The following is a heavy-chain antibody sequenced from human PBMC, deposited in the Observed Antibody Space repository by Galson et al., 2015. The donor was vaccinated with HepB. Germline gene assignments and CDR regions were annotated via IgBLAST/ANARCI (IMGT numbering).Heavy chain of an antibody. CDR1: GYIFTGYY. D-gene: IGHD1-1*01. CDR3: ARGPLERPGD. J-gene: IGHJ4*02. Sequence: SVKVSCKASGYIFTGYYMHWVRQAPGQGLEWMGRINPNSGSTNYAQKFQGRVTMTRDTSINTAYMELSRLRSDDTAVYYCARGPLERPGDWGQGTLVTVSS. V-gene: IGHV1-2*06. CDR2: INPNSGST.